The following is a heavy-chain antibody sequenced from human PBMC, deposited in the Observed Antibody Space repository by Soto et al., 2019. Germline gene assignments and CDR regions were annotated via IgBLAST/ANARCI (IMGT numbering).Heavy chain of an antibody. CDR2: ISAYNGNT. CDR1: GYTFTSYG. J-gene: IGHJ5*02. Sequence: QVQLVQSGAEVKKPGASVKVSCKASGYTFTSYGISWVRQAPGQGLEWMGWISAYNGNTNYAQKLQGRVTMTKDTSMSTAYMELRSLRSDDTAVYYCARKYYDFWSGYYPIRGEHWFDPCGQGILVTVSS. V-gene: IGHV1-18*01. D-gene: IGHD3-3*01. CDR3: ARKYYDFWSGYYPIRGEHWFDP.